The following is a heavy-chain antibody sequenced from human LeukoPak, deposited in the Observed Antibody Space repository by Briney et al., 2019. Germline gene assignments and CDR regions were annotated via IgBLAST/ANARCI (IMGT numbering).Heavy chain of an antibody. CDR2: ISAYNGNT. CDR1: GYTFTSYG. J-gene: IGHJ4*02. Sequence: GASVKVSCKSSGYTFTSYGISGVRQAPGQGLEWMGWISAYNGNTNYAQKLQGRVTMTTDTSTSTAYMELRSLRSDDTALYYCARARLGYSSSSRGGFDYWGQGTLVTVSS. V-gene: IGHV1-18*01. CDR3: ARARLGYSSSSRGGFDY. D-gene: IGHD6-6*01.